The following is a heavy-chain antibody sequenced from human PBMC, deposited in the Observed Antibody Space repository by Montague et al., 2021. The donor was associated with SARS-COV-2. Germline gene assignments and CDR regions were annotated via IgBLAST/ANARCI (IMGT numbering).Heavy chain of an antibody. CDR2: ISYDGRSE. J-gene: IGHJ6*02. Sequence: SLRLSCAASGFTFSRAVMHWVRQAPGKGLEWVAVISYDGRSEHYADSVEGRFSISRDNSEKTVSLQMNSLRAEDTALYYCARRMESAKWSDGLDVWGQGTTVTVSS. CDR3: ARRMESAKWSDGLDV. CDR1: GFTFSRAV. V-gene: IGHV3-30*04. D-gene: IGHD4/OR15-4a*01.